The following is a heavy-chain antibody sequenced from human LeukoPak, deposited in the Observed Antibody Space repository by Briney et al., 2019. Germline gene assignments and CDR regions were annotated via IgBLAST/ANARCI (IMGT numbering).Heavy chain of an antibody. J-gene: IGHJ6*03. D-gene: IGHD6-19*01. CDR1: GYTFTGYY. CDR3: ARDPTSSGWYLGGYYYYYYYMDV. Sequence: ASVKVSCKASGYTFTGYYMHWVRQAPGQGLEWMGWVNPNSGGTNYAQKFQGRVTMTRDTSISTAYMELSRLRSDDTAVYYCARDPTSSGWYLGGYYYYYYYMDVWGKGTTVTISS. V-gene: IGHV1-2*02. CDR2: VNPNSGGT.